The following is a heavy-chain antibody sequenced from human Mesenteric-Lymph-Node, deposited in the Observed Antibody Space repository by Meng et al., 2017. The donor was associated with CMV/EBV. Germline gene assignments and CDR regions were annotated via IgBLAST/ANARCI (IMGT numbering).Heavy chain of an antibody. V-gene: IGHV1-2*02. D-gene: IGHD3-10*01. CDR3: ASWERGVIGFSVDV. J-gene: IGHJ6*02. CDR2: INPNGGGT. CDR1: GYSFTDYH. Sequence: ASVKVSCKASGYSFTDYHMHWVRQAPGQGLEWMGWINPNGGGTNYAQKFQGRVTMTRDTSISTAYMELSRLRSDDTAVYYCASWERGVIGFSVDVWGQGTTVTVSS.